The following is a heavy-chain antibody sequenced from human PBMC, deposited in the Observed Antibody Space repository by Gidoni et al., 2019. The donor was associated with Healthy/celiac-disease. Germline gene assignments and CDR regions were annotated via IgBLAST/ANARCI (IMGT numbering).Heavy chain of an antibody. D-gene: IGHD3-22*01. V-gene: IGHV2-5*02. CDR2: IYWDDDK. CDR1: GFSLSTSGVG. J-gene: IGHJ4*02. CDR3: AHTSYYDSSGYYQY. Sequence: QITLKESGPTLVKPTQTLTLTCTFSGFSLSTSGVGVGWIRQPPGKALEWLALIYWDDDKRYSPSLKSRLTITKDTSKNQVVLTMTNMDPVDTATYYCAHTSYYDSSGYYQYWGQGTLVTVSS.